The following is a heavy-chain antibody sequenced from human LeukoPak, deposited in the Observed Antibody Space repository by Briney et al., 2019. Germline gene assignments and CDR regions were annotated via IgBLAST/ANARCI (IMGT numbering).Heavy chain of an antibody. J-gene: IGHJ5*02. CDR2: ISYSGST. CDR3: AGVWGWFGESYLNWFDP. D-gene: IGHD3-10*01. CDR1: VGSISSSTYY. Sequence: SETLSLTCTVSVGSISSSTYYWGWIRQPPGKGLEWIGTISYSGSTYYKPSLKSRVTISVDTSKNQFSLKLSSVTAADTAVYYCAGVWGWFGESYLNWFDPWGQGTLVTVSS. V-gene: IGHV4-39*07.